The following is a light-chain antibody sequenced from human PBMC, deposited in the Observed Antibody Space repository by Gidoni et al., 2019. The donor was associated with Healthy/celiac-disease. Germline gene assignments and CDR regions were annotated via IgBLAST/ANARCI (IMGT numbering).Light chain of an antibody. CDR1: QSISSY. V-gene: IGKV1-39*01. J-gene: IGKJ2*01. Sequence: DIQMTQSPSSLSASVGDRVTITCRASQSISSYLNWYQQKPGKAPKLLIYAASSLQSGVPSRFSCSGSGTDFTLTISSLQPEDFATYYCQQSYSTPGTFXXXTKLEIK. CDR2: AAS. CDR3: QQSYSTPGT.